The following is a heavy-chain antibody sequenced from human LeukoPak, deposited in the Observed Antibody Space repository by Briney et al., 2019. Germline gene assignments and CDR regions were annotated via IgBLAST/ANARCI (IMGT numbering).Heavy chain of an antibody. Sequence: ASVKVSCKASGYTFTSYAISWVRQAPGQGLEWMGGIIPIFGTANYAQKFQGRVTITADESTSTAYMELSSLRSEDTAVYYCARAIAAAAHTGSLGYWGQGTLVTVSS. CDR2: IIPIFGTA. V-gene: IGHV1-69*13. CDR3: ARAIAAAAHTGSLGY. CDR1: GYTFTSYA. J-gene: IGHJ4*02. D-gene: IGHD6-13*01.